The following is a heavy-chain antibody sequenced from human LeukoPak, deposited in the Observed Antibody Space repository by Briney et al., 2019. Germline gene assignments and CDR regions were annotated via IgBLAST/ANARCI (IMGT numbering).Heavy chain of an antibody. CDR2: IWYDGSIK. J-gene: IGHJ4*02. Sequence: GGSLRLSCAASGFTFSSYGMHWVRQAPGKGLEWVAVIWYDGSIKYYGDSVRGRFTISRDNPKNTLFLQMNSLRAEDTAMYYCARDRCTNGVCYYDYWGQGTLVTVSS. D-gene: IGHD2-8*01. CDR1: GFTFSSYG. V-gene: IGHV3-33*01. CDR3: ARDRCTNGVCYYDY.